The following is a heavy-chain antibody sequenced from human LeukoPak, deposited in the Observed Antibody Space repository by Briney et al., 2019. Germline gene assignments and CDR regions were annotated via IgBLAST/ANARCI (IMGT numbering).Heavy chain of an antibody. V-gene: IGHV3-30*04. J-gene: IGHJ4*02. CDR1: GFTLSIYA. CDR3: ARDWGAFGSSSSIDY. D-gene: IGHD6-6*01. Sequence: GGSLRLSCAASGFTLSIYAMHWVRQAPDTGLEWVAVISYDGSNKYYADSVKGRFTISRDNSKNTLYLQMNSLRAEDTSVYYCARDWGAFGSSSSIDYWGQGTLVTVSS. CDR2: ISYDGSNK.